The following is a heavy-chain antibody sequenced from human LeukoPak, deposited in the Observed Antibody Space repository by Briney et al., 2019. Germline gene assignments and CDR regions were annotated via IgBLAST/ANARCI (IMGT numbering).Heavy chain of an antibody. Sequence: SETLSLTCRVSGGSINSYHWSWIRQPPGKGLEWIGYIYYSGSTNYNPSLKSRVTISVDTSKNQFSLKLSSVTAADTAVYYCARHTLVAASSFDCWGQGTLVTVSS. CDR1: GGSINSYH. CDR2: IYYSGST. V-gene: IGHV4-59*08. D-gene: IGHD2-15*01. CDR3: ARHTLVAASSFDC. J-gene: IGHJ4*02.